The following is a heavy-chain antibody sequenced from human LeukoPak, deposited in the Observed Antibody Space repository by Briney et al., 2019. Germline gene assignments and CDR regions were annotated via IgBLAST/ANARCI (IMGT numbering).Heavy chain of an antibody. CDR2: SSGSGGST. V-gene: IGHV3-23*01. Sequence: PGGSLRLSCAASGFTFSSYAMSWVRQAPGKGLEWVSASSGSGGSTYYADSVKGRFTISRDNSKNTLYLQMNSLRAEDTAVYYCAKHMYGFYYYGMDVWGQGTTVTVSS. CDR3: AKHMYGFYYYGMDV. CDR1: GFTFSSYA. D-gene: IGHD3-10*01. J-gene: IGHJ6*02.